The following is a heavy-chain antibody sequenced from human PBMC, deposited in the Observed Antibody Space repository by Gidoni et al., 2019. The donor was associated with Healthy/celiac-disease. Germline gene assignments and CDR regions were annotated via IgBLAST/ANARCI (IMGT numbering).Heavy chain of an antibody. CDR3: ARESHCGGDCYSRYYDYGMDV. CDR2: ISYDGSNK. D-gene: IGHD2-21*02. CDR1: GFTFSSYG. J-gene: IGHJ6*02. V-gene: IGHV3-30*03. Sequence: QVQLVESGGGVVQPGRSLRLSCAASGFTFSSYGMHWFRQAPGKGLEWVAVISYDGSNKYYADSVKCRFTISRDNSKNTLYLQMNSLRAEDTAVYYCARESHCGGDCYSRYYDYGMDVWGQGTTVTVSS.